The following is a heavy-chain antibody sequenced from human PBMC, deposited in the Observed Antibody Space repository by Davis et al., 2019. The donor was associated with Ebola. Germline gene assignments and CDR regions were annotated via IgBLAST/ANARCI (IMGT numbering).Heavy chain of an antibody. D-gene: IGHD1-7*01. CDR2: TYYNSKWYS. J-gene: IGHJ4*02. CDR1: GASVSSNSAA. V-gene: IGHV6-1*01. CDR3: AGLPWNSKSFDY. Sequence: PSETLSLTCAISGASVSSNSAAWNWIRLSPSRGLEWLGRTYYNSKWYSDYAVSVKSRITINPDTSKSQFSLHLNSVTPEDTAVYYCAGLPWNSKSFDYWGQGTLVTVSS.